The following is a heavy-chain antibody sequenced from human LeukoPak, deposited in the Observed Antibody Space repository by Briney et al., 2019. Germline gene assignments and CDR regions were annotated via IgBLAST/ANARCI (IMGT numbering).Heavy chain of an antibody. J-gene: IGHJ4*02. CDR2: IGSSGSPI. CDR1: GFTFRSYD. V-gene: IGHV3-48*03. D-gene: IGHD3-16*01. CDR3: ARGPAGDPFDH. Sequence: SGGSLGLSCAASGFTFRSYDMNWVRQAPGKGLEWVSFIGSSGSPIYYADSVKGRFTISRDNAKNSLYLQMSSLRVEDTAVYYCARGPAGDPFDHWGQGTLVTVSS.